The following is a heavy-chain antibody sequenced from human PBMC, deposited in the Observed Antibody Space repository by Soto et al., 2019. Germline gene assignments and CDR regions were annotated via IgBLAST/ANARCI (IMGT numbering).Heavy chain of an antibody. D-gene: IGHD2-8*01. CDR1: GYSFTNYW. Sequence: HGESLKISCKGSGYSFTNYWIGWVRQMPGKGLEWMGIIFPGDSDTRYSPSFQGQVTISADRSSSTAYLQWSSLKASDTAMYYCARRGGYCSNGVCYINYYYGMDVWGQGTTVTVSS. J-gene: IGHJ6*02. V-gene: IGHV5-51*01. CDR3: ARRGGYCSNGVCYINYYYGMDV. CDR2: IFPGDSDT.